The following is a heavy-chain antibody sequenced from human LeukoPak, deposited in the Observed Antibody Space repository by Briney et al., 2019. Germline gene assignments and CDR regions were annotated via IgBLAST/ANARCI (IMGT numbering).Heavy chain of an antibody. CDR1: GYTFTGYY. Sequence: ASVKVSCKASGYTFTGYYMHWVRQAPGQGLEWMGWINPNSGGTNYAQKFQGWVTMTRDTSISTAYMELSRLRSDDTAMYYCARAARDRYSSSWFDWGQGTLVTVSS. CDR2: INPNSGGT. CDR3: ARAARDRYSSSWFD. J-gene: IGHJ4*02. V-gene: IGHV1-2*04. D-gene: IGHD6-13*01.